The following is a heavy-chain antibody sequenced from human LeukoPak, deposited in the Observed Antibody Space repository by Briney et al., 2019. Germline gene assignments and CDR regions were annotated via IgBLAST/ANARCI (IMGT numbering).Heavy chain of an antibody. D-gene: IGHD3-16*01. CDR2: ISWNSGSI. Sequence: GGSLRLSCAASGFTFDDYAMHWVRQAPGKGLEWVSGISWNSGSIGYADSVKGRFTISRDNAKNSLYLQMNSLRAEDMALYYCAKGRGGYMDVWGKGTTVTVSS. CDR1: GFTFDDYA. V-gene: IGHV3-9*03. CDR3: AKGRGGYMDV. J-gene: IGHJ6*03.